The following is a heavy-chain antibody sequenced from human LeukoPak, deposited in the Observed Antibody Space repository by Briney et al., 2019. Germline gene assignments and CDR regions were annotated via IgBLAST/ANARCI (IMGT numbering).Heavy chain of an antibody. V-gene: IGHV4-39*07. D-gene: IGHD3-22*01. CDR1: GGSISSSSYY. CDR2: IYYSGST. CDR3: ARAPDDYDSSGLRGGIDY. Sequence: SETLSLTCTVSGGSISSSSYYWGWIRQPPGKGLEWIGSIYYSGSTYYNPSLKSRVTISVDTSKNQFSLKLSSVTAADTAVYYCARAPDDYDSSGLRGGIDYWGQGTLVTVSS. J-gene: IGHJ4*02.